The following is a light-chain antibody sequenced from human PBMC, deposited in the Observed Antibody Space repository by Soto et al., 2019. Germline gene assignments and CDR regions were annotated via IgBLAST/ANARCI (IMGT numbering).Light chain of an antibody. CDR2: DAS. CDR3: YSYTSSSTYV. Sequence: QSALTQPASVSGSPGHSITISCTGTSSDAGAYNYVSWYQQHPAKVPKLMIYDASNRPSGVSDRFSGSKSGNTASLTISGLQAEDEADYYCYSYTSSSTYVFGTGTKVTVL. CDR1: SSDAGAYNY. V-gene: IGLV2-14*01. J-gene: IGLJ1*01.